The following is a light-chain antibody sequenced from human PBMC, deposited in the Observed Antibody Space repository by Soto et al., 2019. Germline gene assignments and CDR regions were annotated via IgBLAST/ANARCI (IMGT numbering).Light chain of an antibody. Sequence: QSVLTQPPSVSAAPGQKVTISCSGSSSNVGNNDVSWYQQLPGTAPKLLIYENNKRPSGIPDRFSGSKSGTSATLGVTGLQTGDEADYYCATWDSSLSADWVFGGGTKVTVL. CDR2: ENN. J-gene: IGLJ3*02. CDR3: ATWDSSLSADWV. CDR1: SSNVGNND. V-gene: IGLV1-51*02.